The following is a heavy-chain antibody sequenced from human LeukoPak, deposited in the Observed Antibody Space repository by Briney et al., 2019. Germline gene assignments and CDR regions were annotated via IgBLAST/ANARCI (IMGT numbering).Heavy chain of an antibody. CDR3: AKDRDTEQPLLLSYFDY. Sequence: GGSLRLSCAPSGVTFSSYAMSWVRQAPGKGLEWVSVISGSGGSTYYADSVKGRFTISRDNSKNTLYLQVSSLRAEDTAVYYCAKDRDTEQPLLLSYFDYWGQGTLVTVSS. V-gene: IGHV3-23*01. CDR2: ISGSGGST. J-gene: IGHJ4*02. D-gene: IGHD2/OR15-2a*01. CDR1: GVTFSSYA.